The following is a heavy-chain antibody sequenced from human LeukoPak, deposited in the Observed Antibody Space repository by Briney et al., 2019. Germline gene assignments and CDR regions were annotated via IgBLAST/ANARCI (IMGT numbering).Heavy chain of an antibody. CDR1: GFTVSNNF. D-gene: IGHD3-10*01. CDR3: AKTGGPWD. J-gene: IGHJ4*02. CDR2: IYSGGTT. Sequence: GGSLRLSCAAPGFTVSNNFLTWVRQAPGKGLEWVSVIYSGGTTYYADSVKGRFTISRDNSKNTLYLQMNSLRAEDTAVYYCAKTGGPWDWGQGTLVIVSS. V-gene: IGHV3-53*01.